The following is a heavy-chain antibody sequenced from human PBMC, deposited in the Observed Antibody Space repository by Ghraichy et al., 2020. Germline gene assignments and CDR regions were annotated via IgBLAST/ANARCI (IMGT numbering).Heavy chain of an antibody. D-gene: IGHD1-26*01. V-gene: IGHV4-59*01. Sequence: SETLSLTCVVSGGSIDSFYWSWIRQPPGEGLEWIGHVYYSGSTDYNPSLKSRVTISVDTSKKQFSLKLTSVTAADTAIYFCARPSSKITVGTARVFDSWGQGILVNVAS. J-gene: IGHJ5*01. CDR3: ARPSSKITVGTARVFDS. CDR2: VYYSGST. CDR1: GGSIDSFY.